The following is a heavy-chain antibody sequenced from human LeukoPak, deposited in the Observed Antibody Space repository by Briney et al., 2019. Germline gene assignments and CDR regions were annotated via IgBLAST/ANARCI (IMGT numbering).Heavy chain of an antibody. CDR3: ARDHPGTAIDY. V-gene: IGHV4-34*01. CDR2: INHSGST. J-gene: IGHJ4*02. CDR1: GGSFSGYY. Sequence: PSETLSLTCAVYGGSFSGYYWSWIRQPPGKGLERIGEINHSGSTNYNPSLKSRVTISVDTSKSQFSLKLSSVTAADTAVYYCARDHPGTAIDYWGQGTLVTVSS. D-gene: IGHD6-13*01.